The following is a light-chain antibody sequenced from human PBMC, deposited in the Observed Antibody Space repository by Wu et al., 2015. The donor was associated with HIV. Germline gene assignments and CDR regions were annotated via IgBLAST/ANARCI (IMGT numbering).Light chain of an antibody. Sequence: DIQMTQSPSSLSASIGDTVTITCRASQNINNFLNWYQQKPGKAPELLISAASNLQSGAPSRFSGSGSGTDFTLTIGSLQPEDFATYFCQESSSIPPAFGQGTRV. V-gene: IGKV1-39*01. CDR3: QESSSIPPA. J-gene: IGKJ5*01. CDR2: AAS. CDR1: QNINNF.